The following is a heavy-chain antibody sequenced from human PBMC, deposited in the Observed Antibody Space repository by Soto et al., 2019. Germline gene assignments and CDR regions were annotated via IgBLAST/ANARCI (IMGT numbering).Heavy chain of an antibody. D-gene: IGHD2-15*01. CDR2: IWYDGSNK. CDR3: AKGWFHCIDL. Sequence: PGGFLRLSCAASRFTFKTYGMHWVRQAPGKGLEWVAVIWYDGSNKYYADSVKGRFTISRDNAESTVYLQMNSLRAEDTGIYYCAKGWFHCIDLWGQGT. J-gene: IGHJ4*02. CDR1: RFTFKTYG. V-gene: IGHV3-33*03.